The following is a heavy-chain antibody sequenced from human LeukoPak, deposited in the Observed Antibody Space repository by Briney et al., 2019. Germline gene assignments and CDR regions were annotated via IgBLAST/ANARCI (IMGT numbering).Heavy chain of an antibody. J-gene: IGHJ4*01. D-gene: IGHD5-12*01. Sequence: PGGSLRLSCAASGFSFSYYAMSWVRQAPGKSLEWVSGISGSGNTHYTDSVKGRFTISRDNSKSTLDLQMNSLRVEDTALYYCAKDIHSAYDLARAFDFWGQGTLVTVST. CDR1: GFSFSYYA. CDR2: ISGSGNT. V-gene: IGHV3-23*01. CDR3: AKDIHSAYDLARAFDF.